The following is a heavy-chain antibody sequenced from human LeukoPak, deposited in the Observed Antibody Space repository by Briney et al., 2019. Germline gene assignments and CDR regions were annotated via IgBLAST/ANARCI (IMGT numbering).Heavy chain of an antibody. CDR3: ARGAGRDGYNFGY. CDR1: GYTFTGDY. CDR2: INPNSGGT. D-gene: IGHD5-24*01. J-gene: IGHJ4*02. Sequence: ASVKVSCKASGYTFTGDYMHWVRQAPGQGREWRGWINPNSGGTSYAQKFQGRVTMTRDTSISTAYMELRRLRSDDTAVYYCARGAGRDGYNFGYWGQGTLVTVSS. V-gene: IGHV1-2*02.